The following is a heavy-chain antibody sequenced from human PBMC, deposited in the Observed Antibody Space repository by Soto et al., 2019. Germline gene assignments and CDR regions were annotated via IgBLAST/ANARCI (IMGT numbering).Heavy chain of an antibody. D-gene: IGHD3-22*01. Sequence: GESLKISCKGSGYSFTSYWIGWVRQMPGKGLEWMGIIYPGDSDTRYSPSFQGQVTISADKSISTAYLQWSSLKASDTAVYYCASYPYYDSSGYYYWGQGTLVTVSS. CDR1: GYSFTSYW. V-gene: IGHV5-51*01. J-gene: IGHJ4*02. CDR2: IYPGDSDT. CDR3: ASYPYYDSSGYYY.